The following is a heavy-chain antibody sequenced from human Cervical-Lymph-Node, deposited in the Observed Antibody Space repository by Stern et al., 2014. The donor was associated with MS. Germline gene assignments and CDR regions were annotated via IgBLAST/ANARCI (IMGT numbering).Heavy chain of an antibody. Sequence: EVQLVESGGGLGQPGGSLRLSCAASGFTFSNYWMHWVRHVPGKGLLWVARISPDETGTQYTDSVEGRFSIYRDNAKNTLYLQVNVLRVEDTAIYYCVRGTPNWREVDYWGRGSLVTVSS. J-gene: IGHJ4*02. CDR2: ISPDETGT. D-gene: IGHD3-3*01. V-gene: IGHV3-74*01. CDR3: VRGTPNWREVDY. CDR1: GFTFSNYW.